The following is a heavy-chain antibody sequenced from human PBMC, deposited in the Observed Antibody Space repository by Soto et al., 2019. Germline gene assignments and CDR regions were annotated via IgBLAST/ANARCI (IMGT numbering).Heavy chain of an antibody. CDR1: GYTFNNYG. CDR2: IGPDNGNT. V-gene: IGHV1-18*01. CDR3: ARCYCSVGSCYTCWHFDL. D-gene: IGHD2-15*01. J-gene: IGHJ2*01. Sequence: QVQLVQSGAEVKKPGASVKVSCKASGYTFNNYGISWVRQAPGQGLEWMGWIGPDNGNTDHAQNFQGRVTMTTDTSTNTAYMELRRLRSDDTALYYCARCYCSVGSCYTCWHFDLWGRGTLVTVSS.